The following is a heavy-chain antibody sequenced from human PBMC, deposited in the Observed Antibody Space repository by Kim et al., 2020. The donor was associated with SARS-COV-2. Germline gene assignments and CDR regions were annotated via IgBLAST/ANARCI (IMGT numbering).Heavy chain of an antibody. CDR2: IYHRGTT. D-gene: IGHD3-9*01. CDR1: GDSISSPKW. Sequence: SETLSLTCTVSGDSISSPKWWSWVRQSPGKGLEWIGEIYHRGTTNYNPALSSRVSMSIDKSKNQFSLELTSVTAADTAVYYCARDAAYCNNNICHVRFDPWGQGALVTVSS. J-gene: IGHJ5*02. CDR3: ARDAAYCNNNICHVRFDP. V-gene: IGHV4-4*02.